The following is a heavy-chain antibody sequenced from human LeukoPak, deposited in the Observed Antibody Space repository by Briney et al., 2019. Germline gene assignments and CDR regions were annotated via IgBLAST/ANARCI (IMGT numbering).Heavy chain of an antibody. Sequence: GGSLRLSCAASGFTFSDYYMSWIRQAPGKGLEWVSYISSSGTTIYYADSVKGRFTISRDNAKNSLYLQMNSLRAEDTAVYYCARDVYCSSTSCYDRWFDPWGQGTLVTVSS. J-gene: IGHJ5*02. CDR1: GFTFSDYY. V-gene: IGHV3-11*04. D-gene: IGHD2-2*01. CDR2: ISSSGTTI. CDR3: ARDVYCSSTSCYDRWFDP.